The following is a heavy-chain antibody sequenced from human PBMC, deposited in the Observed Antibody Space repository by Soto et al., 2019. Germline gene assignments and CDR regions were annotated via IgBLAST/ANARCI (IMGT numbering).Heavy chain of an antibody. J-gene: IGHJ4*02. Sequence: EVQLLESGGGLVQPGGSLRLSCTASGFTFSSYAMSWVRQAPGKGLDWVSGISGVGGTTYHSDSVKGRFTISRDNSKNTLYRQINSLRAEDTAVYYCAKEGRKESSGWYRDYWGQGTLVTVCS. CDR2: ISGVGGTT. D-gene: IGHD6-19*01. CDR1: GFTFSSYA. CDR3: AKEGRKESSGWYRDY. V-gene: IGHV3-23*01.